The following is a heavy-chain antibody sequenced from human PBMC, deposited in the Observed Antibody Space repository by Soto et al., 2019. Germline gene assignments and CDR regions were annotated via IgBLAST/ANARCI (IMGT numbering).Heavy chain of an antibody. CDR3: ARLVYYYDSSGYWYYGEY. V-gene: IGHV4-59*08. D-gene: IGHD3-22*01. Sequence: SETLSLTCTVSGGSISSYYWSWIRQPPGKGLEWIGYIYYSGSTNYNPSLKSRVTISVDTSKNQFSLKLSSVTAADTAVYYCARLVYYYDSSGYWYYGEYWGQGTLVTVS. J-gene: IGHJ4*02. CDR2: IYYSGST. CDR1: GGSISSYY.